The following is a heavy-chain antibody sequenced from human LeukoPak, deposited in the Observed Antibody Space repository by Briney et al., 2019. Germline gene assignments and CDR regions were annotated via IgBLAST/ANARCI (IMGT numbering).Heavy chain of an antibody. D-gene: IGHD4-17*01. CDR3: ARDDYGFDP. Sequence: PGGSLRLSCAASGFTFSSYSMNWVRQAPGKGLEWVSYISSSSNTILYTDSVKGRLTISRDNAKNSLNLQMNSLRVEDTAVYYCARDDYGFDPWGQGTLVTVSS. CDR1: GFTFSSYS. V-gene: IGHV3-48*01. J-gene: IGHJ5*02. CDR2: ISSSSNTI.